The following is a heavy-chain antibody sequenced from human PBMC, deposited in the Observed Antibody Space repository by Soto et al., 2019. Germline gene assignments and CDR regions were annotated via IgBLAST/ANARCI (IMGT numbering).Heavy chain of an antibody. J-gene: IGHJ6*02. V-gene: IGHV3-53*01. CDR3: ARDPSATRHGMDV. Sequence: LRLSCAASGFTVSSNYMSWVRQAPGKGLEWVSVIYSGGSTYYADSVRGRFTISRDNSKNTLYLQMKSLRAEDTAVYYCARDPSATRHGMDVWGQGTTVTVSS. CDR2: IYSGGST. CDR1: GFTVSSNY.